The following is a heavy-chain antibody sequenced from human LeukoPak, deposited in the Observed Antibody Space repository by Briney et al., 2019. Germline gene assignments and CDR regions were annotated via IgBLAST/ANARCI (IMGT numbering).Heavy chain of an antibody. J-gene: IGHJ6*02. V-gene: IGHV3-30*04. CDR1: GFTFSTYT. Sequence: TGGSLRLSCEASGFTFSTYTIHWVRQAPGKGLEWVAVISSDGSNKYYADSVKGRFTISRDNSKSTLYLQMNSLRAEDTAVYYCAKMSSSWTYYYGMDVWGQGTTVTVSS. D-gene: IGHD6-13*01. CDR3: AKMSSSWTYYYGMDV. CDR2: ISSDGSNK.